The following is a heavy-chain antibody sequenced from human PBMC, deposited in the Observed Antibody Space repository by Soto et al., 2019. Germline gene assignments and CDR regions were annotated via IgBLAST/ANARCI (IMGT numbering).Heavy chain of an antibody. V-gene: IGHV3-13*01. CDR1: GFTFSSYD. Sequence: EVQLVESGGGLVQPGGSLRLSCAASGFTFSSYDMHWVRQVAGKGLEWVSAIGVAGDTYYPDSVKGRFTISRENAKNSLYLQRNSLRAEDTAVYYCASGGWGSSWYEGGSRIDCWGQGTLVTVSS. CDR2: IGVAGDT. D-gene: IGHD6-13*01. CDR3: ASGGWGSSWYEGGSRIDC. J-gene: IGHJ4*02.